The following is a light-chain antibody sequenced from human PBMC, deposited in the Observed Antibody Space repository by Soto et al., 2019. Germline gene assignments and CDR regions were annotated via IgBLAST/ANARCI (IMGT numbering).Light chain of an antibody. Sequence: QSVLTQPASVSGSPGQSITISCIGTSSDVGGYNYVSWYQQYQGKAPKLMIYDVSNRPSGVSNRFSGSKSGNTASLTISGLQAEDEADYYCSSYTSSSTLLFGTGTKVT. CDR2: DVS. CDR3: SSYTSSSTLL. CDR1: SSDVGGYNY. V-gene: IGLV2-14*01. J-gene: IGLJ1*01.